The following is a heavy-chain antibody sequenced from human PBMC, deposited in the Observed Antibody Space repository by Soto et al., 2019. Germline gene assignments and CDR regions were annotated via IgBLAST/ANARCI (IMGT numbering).Heavy chain of an antibody. D-gene: IGHD4-17*01. CDR1: GYTFTSYD. CDR3: ARANGDCDY. J-gene: IGHJ4*02. Sequence: QVQLVQSGAEVKKPGASVKVSCKASGYTFTSYDINWVRQATGQGLEWMGWMNLNSGYTGSAQKFQGSVTMTRSNSIRTAYMELSSLTSEDTAVYYCARANGDCDYWGQGTLVTVSS. CDR2: MNLNSGYT. V-gene: IGHV1-8*01.